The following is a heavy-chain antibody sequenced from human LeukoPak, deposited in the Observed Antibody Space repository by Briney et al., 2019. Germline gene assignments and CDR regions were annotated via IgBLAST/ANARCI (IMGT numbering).Heavy chain of an antibody. CDR1: GGSISSSRYY. J-gene: IGHJ4*02. V-gene: IGHV4-39*01. D-gene: IGHD6-13*01. CDR2: IYNSGRT. Sequence: PSETLSLTCTVSGGSISSSRYYWGWIRQPPGKGLVWIGNIYNSGRTNYNPSLKSRVTLSIDTSKNLFSLKLNSVTAADTAVYYCASYSSSWYHFDYWGEGALVAVSS. CDR3: ASYSSSWYHFDY.